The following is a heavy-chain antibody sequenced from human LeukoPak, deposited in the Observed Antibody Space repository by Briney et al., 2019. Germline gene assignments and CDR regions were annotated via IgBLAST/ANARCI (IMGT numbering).Heavy chain of an antibody. Sequence: GGSLRLSCAASGFTFSTYAMNWVRQAPGKGLEWVASISGSGGTTYYAASVKGRFTISRDNSKNTLYLQLNSLRAEDTAVYYCAKGGDIVVVPAAIDYWGQGTLVTVSS. D-gene: IGHD2-2*01. CDR3: AKGGDIVVVPAAIDY. J-gene: IGHJ4*02. CDR1: GFTFSTYA. CDR2: ISGSGGTT. V-gene: IGHV3-23*01.